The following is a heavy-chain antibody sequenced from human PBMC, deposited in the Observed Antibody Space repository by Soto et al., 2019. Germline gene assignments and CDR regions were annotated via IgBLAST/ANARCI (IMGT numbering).Heavy chain of an antibody. V-gene: IGHV4-39*01. CDR2: VYYTGFT. CDR1: GDSISSSYY. J-gene: IGHJ5*02. CDR3: ARLPVVVIALGYFDP. Sequence: QLQLQESGPGLVKPSETLSLTCTVSGDSISSSYYWGWVRQPPGKGLECIGAVYYTGFTYYNLSLKSRLTISLDTSKNQFSLRLSSVTAADTAIYYCARLPVVVIALGYFDPWGPGTLVTVSS. D-gene: IGHD2-21*01.